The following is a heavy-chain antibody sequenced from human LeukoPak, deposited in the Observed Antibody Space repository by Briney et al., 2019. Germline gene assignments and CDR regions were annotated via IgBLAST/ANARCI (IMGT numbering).Heavy chain of an antibody. Sequence: ASVKVSCKASGYTFTSYAMHWVRQAPGQRLEWMGWINAGNGNTKYSQEFQGRVTITRDTSASTAYMELSSLRSEDTAVYYCASLLLWFGDVDIWGQGTMVTVSS. CDR3: ASLLLWFGDVDI. CDR1: GYTFTSYA. V-gene: IGHV1-3*01. J-gene: IGHJ3*02. CDR2: INAGNGNT. D-gene: IGHD3-10*01.